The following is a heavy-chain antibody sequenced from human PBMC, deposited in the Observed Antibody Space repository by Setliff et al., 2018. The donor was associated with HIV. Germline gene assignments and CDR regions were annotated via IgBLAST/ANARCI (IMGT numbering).Heavy chain of an antibody. D-gene: IGHD1-1*01. CDR2: ISGFNGNT. CDR1: GYFFNHYG. Sequence: SVKVSCKASGYFFNHYGIAWVRQAPGQGLEWMGWISGFNGNTNYAQILQGRVTMTTDTSTSTAYMELRSLRSDDTAVYYCARRARESTALHSDWNDVLFFDYWGQGTLVTVSS. CDR3: ARRARESTALHSDWNDVLFFDY. V-gene: IGHV1-18*01. J-gene: IGHJ4*02.